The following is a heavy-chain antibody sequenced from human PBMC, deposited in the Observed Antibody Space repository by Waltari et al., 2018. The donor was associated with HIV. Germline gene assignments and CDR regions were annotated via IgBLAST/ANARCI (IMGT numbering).Heavy chain of an antibody. CDR3: ARGGNYDFWSGYRDSYYYYGMDV. CDR2: IYYSGST. V-gene: IGHV4-39*07. J-gene: IGHJ6*02. CDR1: GGPISSSSYY. D-gene: IGHD3-3*01. Sequence: QLQLQESGPGLVKPSETLSLTCPVSGGPISSSSYYWGWLRQPPGKGLGWIGSIYYSGSTYYNPSLKSRVTISVDTSKNQFSLKLSSVTAADTAVYYCARGGNYDFWSGYRDSYYYYGMDVWGQGTTVTVSS.